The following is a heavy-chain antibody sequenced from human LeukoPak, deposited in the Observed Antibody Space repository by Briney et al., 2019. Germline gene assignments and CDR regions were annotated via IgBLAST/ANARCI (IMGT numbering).Heavy chain of an antibody. CDR1: GFTFSTYG. CDR3: ARRAGAYSHPYDY. Sequence: GGSLRLSCAASGFTFSTYGMNWVRQTPGKGLEWVSYISSSGRTAYYADSVRGRFTISRDNAKNSLYLQMNSLRVEDTAVYYCARRAGAYSHPYDYWGQGTLVTVSS. CDR2: ISSSGRTA. D-gene: IGHD4/OR15-4a*01. V-gene: IGHV3-48*04. J-gene: IGHJ4*02.